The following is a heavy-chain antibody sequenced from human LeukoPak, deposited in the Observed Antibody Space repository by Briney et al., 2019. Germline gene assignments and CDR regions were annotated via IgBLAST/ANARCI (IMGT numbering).Heavy chain of an antibody. D-gene: IGHD5-18*01. Sequence: PSETLSLTCTVSGGSISSGDYYWSWIRQPPGKGLEWIGYIYYSGSTYYNPSLKSRVTISVDTSKNQFSLKLSSVTAADTAVYYCARGSAMVAFDYWGQGTLATVSS. CDR3: ARGSAMVAFDY. CDR2: IYYSGST. J-gene: IGHJ4*02. V-gene: IGHV4-30-4*01. CDR1: GGSISSGDYY.